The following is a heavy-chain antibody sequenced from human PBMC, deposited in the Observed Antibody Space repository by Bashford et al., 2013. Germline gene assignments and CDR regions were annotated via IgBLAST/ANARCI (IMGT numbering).Heavy chain of an antibody. CDR2: IVVGSGNT. D-gene: IGHD3-10*01. CDR3: AAGPPLSLGLWFGELLSSGYYYGMDV. V-gene: IGHV1-58*01. Sequence: SVKVSCKASGFTFTSSAVQWVRQARGQRLEWIGWIVVGSGNTNYAQKFQERVTITRDMSTSTAYMELSSLRSEDTAVYYCAAGPPLSLGLWFGELLSSGYYYGMDVWGQGTTVTVSS. J-gene: IGHJ6*02. CDR1: GFTFTSSA.